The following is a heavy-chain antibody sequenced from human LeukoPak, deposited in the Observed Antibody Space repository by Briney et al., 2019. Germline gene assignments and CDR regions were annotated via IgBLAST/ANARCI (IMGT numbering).Heavy chain of an antibody. J-gene: IGHJ4*02. CDR1: GGSISSYY. CDR2: IYYSGST. Sequence: PSETLSLTCTVSGGSISSYYWSWIRQPPGKGLEWIGYIYYSGSTNYNPSLKSRVTISVDTSKNQFSLKLSSVTAADTAVYYCARRALVVVVITAWGQGTLVTVSS. CDR3: ARRALVVVVITA. D-gene: IGHD3-22*01. V-gene: IGHV4-59*12.